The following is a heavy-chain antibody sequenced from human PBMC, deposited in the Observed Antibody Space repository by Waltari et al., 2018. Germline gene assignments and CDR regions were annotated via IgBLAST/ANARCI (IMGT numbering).Heavy chain of an antibody. CDR3: AKRRYYGSGPGGDYGLDV. V-gene: IGHV4-34*08. J-gene: IGHJ6*02. CDR1: GGTFSGYY. CDR2: LNDGGNA. D-gene: IGHD3-10*01. Sequence: QAQLQQWGAGLLNPSETLSLTCAVYGGTFSGYYWNWFRQPPGKGREVMGELNDGGNANSNQSLQGRVTISGDPSSSQFSLELRSVTAADTAMYYCAKRRYYGSGPGGDYGLDVWGRGTTVTVS.